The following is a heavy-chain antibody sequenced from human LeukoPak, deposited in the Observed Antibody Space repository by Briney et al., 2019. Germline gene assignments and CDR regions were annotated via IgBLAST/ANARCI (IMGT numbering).Heavy chain of an antibody. D-gene: IGHD2-15*01. CDR1: GYTFTSYD. CDR2: MNPNSGNT. V-gene: IGHV1-8*01. Sequence: ASVKVSCKASGYTFTSYDIDWVRQATGQGLEWMGWMNPNSGNTGYAQKFQGRVTMTRNTSISTAYMELSSLRSEDTAVYYCARVGRGGGNLDYWGQGTLVTVSS. CDR3: ARVGRGGGNLDY. J-gene: IGHJ4*02.